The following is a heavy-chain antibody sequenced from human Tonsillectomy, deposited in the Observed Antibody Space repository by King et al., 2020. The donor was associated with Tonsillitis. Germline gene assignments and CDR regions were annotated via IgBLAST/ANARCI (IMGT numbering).Heavy chain of an antibody. J-gene: IGHJ3*02. Sequence: EVQLVESGGGVVRPGGSLRLSCAASGFTFGDYDMSWVRQAPGKGLEWVSAINWSGGSTGYADSVKGRFTISRDNAKNSLCLQMKSLRAEDTALYYCARDGDYYDSSGYRYDAFDIWGQGTMVTVSS. CDR1: GFTFGDYD. D-gene: IGHD3-22*01. CDR3: ARDGDYYDSSGYRYDAFDI. V-gene: IGHV3-20*04. CDR2: INWSGGST.